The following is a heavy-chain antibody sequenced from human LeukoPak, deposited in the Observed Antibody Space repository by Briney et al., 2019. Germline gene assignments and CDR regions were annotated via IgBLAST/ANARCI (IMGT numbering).Heavy chain of an antibody. D-gene: IGHD3-22*01. V-gene: IGHV3-23*01. CDR3: AKATGNSAYYALDC. CDR1: GFTFSSYA. J-gene: IGHJ4*02. Sequence: GGSLRLSCVASGFTFSSYAMSWVRQAPGKGLEWVSFISDSASGTYYTDSVKGRFTISRDNSKNTLCLQMNSLRAEDTAVYYCAKATGNSAYYALDCWGQGTLVTVSS. CDR2: ISDSASGT.